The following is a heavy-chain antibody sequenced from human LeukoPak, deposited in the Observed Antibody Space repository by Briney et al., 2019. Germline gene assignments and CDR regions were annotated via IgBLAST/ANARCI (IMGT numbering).Heavy chain of an antibody. V-gene: IGHV4-34*01. Sequence: SETLSLTCAVFGGSFSGYYWSWIRQPPGKGLEWIGEINHSGSTNYNPSLKSRVTISVDTSKNQFSLKLSSVTAADTAVYYCARIRSGSYSYIYFDYWGQGTLVTVSS. CDR3: ARIRSGSYSYIYFDY. J-gene: IGHJ4*02. CDR2: INHSGST. CDR1: GGSFSGYY. D-gene: IGHD1-26*01.